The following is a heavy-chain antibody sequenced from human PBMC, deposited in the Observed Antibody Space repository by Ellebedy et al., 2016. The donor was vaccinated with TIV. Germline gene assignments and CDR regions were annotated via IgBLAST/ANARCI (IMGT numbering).Heavy chain of an antibody. CDR3: ARVTVGRWFDP. Sequence: AASVKVSCKASGYTFTSYDINWVRQATGQGLAWMGWMKCKSGNTGYAQKFQGRVTITRNTSISTAYMELSSLTSEDTAVYYCARVTVGRWFDPWGQGTLVTVSS. CDR1: GYTFTSYD. V-gene: IGHV1-8*03. D-gene: IGHD1-26*01. CDR2: MKCKSGNT. J-gene: IGHJ5*02.